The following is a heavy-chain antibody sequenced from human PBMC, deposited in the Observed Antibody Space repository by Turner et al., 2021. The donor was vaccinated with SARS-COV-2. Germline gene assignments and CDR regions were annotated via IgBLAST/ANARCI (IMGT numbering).Heavy chain of an antibody. V-gene: IGHV3-33*01. J-gene: IGHJ4*02. Sequence: QVQLVESGGGVVQPGRSLRLSCAASGFTFSSYGIHWVRQAPGKGLEWVAFIWYDGSNKYYADSVKGRFTIYRDNSKNTLYLQMNSLRAEDTAVYYCARDKGEGSSGWLIPSGSYYFDYWGQGTLVTVSS. CDR3: ARDKGEGSSGWLIPSGSYYFDY. CDR2: IWYDGSNK. CDR1: GFTFSSYG. D-gene: IGHD6-19*01.